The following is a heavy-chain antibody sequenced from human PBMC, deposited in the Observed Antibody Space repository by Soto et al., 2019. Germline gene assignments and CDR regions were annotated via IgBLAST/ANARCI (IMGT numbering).Heavy chain of an antibody. V-gene: IGHV3-15*01. CDR3: TTDTGVPEYFQH. CDR2: IKSKTDGGTT. CDR1: GFTFSNAW. J-gene: IGHJ1*01. D-gene: IGHD2-2*01. Sequence: LRLSCAASGFTFSNAWMSWVRQAPGKGLEWVGRIKSKTDGGTTDYAAPVKGRFTISRDDSKNTLYLQMNSLKTEDTAVYYCTTDTGVPEYFQHWRQGTLVTVSS.